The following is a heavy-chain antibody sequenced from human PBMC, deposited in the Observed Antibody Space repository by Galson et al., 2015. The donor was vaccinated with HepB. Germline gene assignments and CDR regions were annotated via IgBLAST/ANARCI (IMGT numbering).Heavy chain of an antibody. CDR2: IWYDGSNK. J-gene: IGHJ5*02. V-gene: IGHV3-33*01. CDR1: GFTFSSYG. Sequence: SLRLSCAASGFTFSSYGMHWVRQAPGKGLEWVAVIWYDGSNKYYADSVKGRFTISRDNSKNTLYLQMNSLRAEDTAVYYCARAGNYYDSSGYPGPRFDPWGQGTLVTVSS. CDR3: ARAGNYYDSSGYPGPRFDP. D-gene: IGHD3-22*01.